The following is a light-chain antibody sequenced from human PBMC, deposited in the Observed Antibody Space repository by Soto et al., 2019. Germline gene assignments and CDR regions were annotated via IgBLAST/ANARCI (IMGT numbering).Light chain of an antibody. J-gene: IGKJ2*01. Sequence: ETVMTQSPATLFVSPGERAILSCRASQSVTTNLAWYQQKPGQAPRLLIYDASTRATGIPARFSGSGSGTEFTLTISGLQSEDFAVYYCQQYNKWPTMYTFGQGTKLEIK. CDR1: QSVTTN. V-gene: IGKV3-15*01. CDR2: DAS. CDR3: QQYNKWPTMYT.